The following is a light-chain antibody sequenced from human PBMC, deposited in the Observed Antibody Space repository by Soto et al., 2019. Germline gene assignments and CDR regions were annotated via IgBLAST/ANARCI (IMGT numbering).Light chain of an antibody. CDR2: TNN. V-gene: IGLV1-44*01. CDR1: SSNIGSNT. Sequence: QSVLTQPPSVSGTPGQRVTISCSGSSSNIGSNTVNWYQQLPGTAPKLLIYTNNQRPSGVPDRFSGSKSGTSASLAISGLQSEDEADYYCAAWDDSRNGYVFGTGTKVTVL. J-gene: IGLJ1*01. CDR3: AAWDDSRNGYV.